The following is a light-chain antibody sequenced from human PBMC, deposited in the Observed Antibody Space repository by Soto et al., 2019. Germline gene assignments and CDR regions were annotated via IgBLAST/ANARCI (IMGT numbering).Light chain of an antibody. Sequence: QSALTQPASVSGSPGQSITISCTGTSSDVGGYNYVSWYQQHPGKAPKLMIYEVSNRPSGVSNRFSGSKSGNTAFLTISGLQAEDEADYYCSSYTPTSTPVVFGGGTKLTV. J-gene: IGLJ2*01. CDR1: SSDVGGYNY. CDR3: SSYTPTSTPVV. V-gene: IGLV2-14*01. CDR2: EVS.